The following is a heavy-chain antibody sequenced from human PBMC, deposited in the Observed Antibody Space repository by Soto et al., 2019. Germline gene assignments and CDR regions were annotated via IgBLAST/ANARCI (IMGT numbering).Heavy chain of an antibody. CDR3: ARGRSIAAAGTLPLGY. J-gene: IGHJ4*02. D-gene: IGHD6-13*01. V-gene: IGHV1-3*01. Sequence: QVQLVQSGAEVKKPGASVKVSCKASGYTFTSYAIHWVRQAPGQRLEWMGWINAGNGNTKYSQKFQGRVTITRDTSASTAYMELSSLRSEDTAVYYCARGRSIAAAGTLPLGYWGQGTLVTVSS. CDR1: GYTFTSYA. CDR2: INAGNGNT.